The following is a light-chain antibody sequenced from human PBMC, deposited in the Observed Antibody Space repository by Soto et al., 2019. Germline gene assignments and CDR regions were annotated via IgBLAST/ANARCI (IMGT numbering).Light chain of an antibody. J-gene: IGKJ1*01. CDR2: GAY. CDR3: QQYNRWPRT. CDR1: QSVGSS. V-gene: IGKV3-15*01. Sequence: EIIMTQSTATMSDSPGDKATLSCTDSQSVGSSFLAWYQQKPGQAPRLLIYGAYTRATGITARFSGGGSGTEFTLTISSLQSEDFAVYYCQQYNRWPRTFGQGTKVDIK.